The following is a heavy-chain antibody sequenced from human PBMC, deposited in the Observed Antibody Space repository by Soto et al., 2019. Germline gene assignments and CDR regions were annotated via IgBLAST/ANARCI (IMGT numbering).Heavy chain of an antibody. CDR2: ISVYQGNT. V-gene: IGHV1-18*04. J-gene: IGHJ4*02. CDR1: GYNFLNYG. D-gene: IGHD3-10*01. CDR3: ARDHGGATMALLY. Sequence: ASGKVSCKTSGYNFLNYGMSWVRQAPGQGPEWMGWISVYQGNTIYAQNFQGRVTMTTDTSTSTAYMELTSLRSDDTGVYYCARDHGGATMALLYWGQGTLVTVAS.